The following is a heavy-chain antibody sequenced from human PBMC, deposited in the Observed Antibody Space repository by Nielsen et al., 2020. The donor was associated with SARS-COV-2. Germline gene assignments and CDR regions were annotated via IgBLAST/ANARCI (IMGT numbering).Heavy chain of an antibody. CDR3: VRDVPANEALTGFAALYGMDV. J-gene: IGHJ6*02. CDR2: IKEDGKKT. CDR1: GFSLGDYW. V-gene: IGHV3-7*03. D-gene: IGHD3-9*01. Sequence: GESLKISCEASGFSLGDYWMSWVRQAPGKGLEWVANIKEDGKKTYYGDSVKGRVTIFRDNADNSLHLQMNSLRAEDTAVYFCVRDVPANEALTGFAALYGMDVWGPGTTVTVSS.